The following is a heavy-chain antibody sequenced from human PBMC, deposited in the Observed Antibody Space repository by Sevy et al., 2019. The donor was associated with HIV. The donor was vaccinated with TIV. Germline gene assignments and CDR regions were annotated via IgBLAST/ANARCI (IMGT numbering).Heavy chain of an antibody. Sequence: AGSLRLSCAASGFTFSSDAMSWVRQAPGKELEWVSAISGSGGSTYYADSVKGRFTISRDNSKNTLYLQMNSLRAEDTAAYYCAKGAIGITTIVVVISHLDYWGQGTLVTVSS. V-gene: IGHV3-23*01. CDR3: AKGAIGITTIVVVISHLDY. D-gene: IGHD3-22*01. CDR2: ISGSGGST. J-gene: IGHJ4*02. CDR1: GFTFSSDA.